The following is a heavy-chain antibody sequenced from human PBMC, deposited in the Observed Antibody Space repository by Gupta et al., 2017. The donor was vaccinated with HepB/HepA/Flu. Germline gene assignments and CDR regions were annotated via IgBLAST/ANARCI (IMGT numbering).Heavy chain of an antibody. CDR2: MNHDGSEN. Sequence: VQLVESGGGLVQPGGSLRLSCIDSGFIFSNNWMSWVRQVPGKGLEWVAIMNHDGSENFYVDSVKGRFTISRDNAENSLYLQMNSLRDEDTAVYYCVTGGTDYWGQGTLVTVSS. V-gene: IGHV3-7*01. CDR1: GFIFSNNW. CDR3: VTGGTDY. J-gene: IGHJ4*02.